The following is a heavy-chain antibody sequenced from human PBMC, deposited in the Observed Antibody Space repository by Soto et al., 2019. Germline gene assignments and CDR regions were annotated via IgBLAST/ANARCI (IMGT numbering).Heavy chain of an antibody. CDR1: GYSIASGYY. V-gene: IGHV4-38-2*01. Sequence: SETLSLTCAVSGYSIASGYYWAWIRQSPGKGLEWIGSIYHAGSVYYNPSLNSRVAVSLYTSKNHFSLKLTSVTAADTAVYYCARTFDYYGMDVWGQGTTVTVSS. J-gene: IGHJ6*01. CDR3: ARTFDYYGMDV. CDR2: IYHAGSV.